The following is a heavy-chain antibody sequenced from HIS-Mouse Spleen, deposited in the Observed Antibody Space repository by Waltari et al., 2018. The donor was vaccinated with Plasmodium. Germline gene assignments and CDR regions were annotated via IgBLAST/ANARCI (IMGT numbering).Heavy chain of an antibody. CDR3: ASSWYWYFDL. V-gene: IGHV3-7*01. Sequence: EVQLVESGGGLVQPGGSLSLSGAASGFPFSSSWMSWVRQAPGKGLEWVAKIKQDGSEKYYVDSVKGRFTISRDNAKNSLYLQMNSLRAEDTAVYYCASSWYWYFDLWGRGTLVTVSS. D-gene: IGHD6-13*01. J-gene: IGHJ2*01. CDR1: GFPFSSSW. CDR2: IKQDGSEK.